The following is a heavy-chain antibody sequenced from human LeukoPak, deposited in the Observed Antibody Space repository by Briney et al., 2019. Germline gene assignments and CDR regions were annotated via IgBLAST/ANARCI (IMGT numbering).Heavy chain of an antibody. CDR1: GFTFGDYV. D-gene: IGHD6-19*01. CDR2: IKSNIYGGST. J-gene: IGHJ4*02. V-gene: IGHV3-49*04. CDR3: ASYSRGWSRHFDY. Sequence: GGSLRLSCTASGFTFGDYVMSWVRQAPGKGLEWVGFIKSNIYGGSTEYAASLKGRFTISRDESKSIAYLQMNSLETEDTAVYYCASYSRGWSRHFDYWGQGTLVIVSS.